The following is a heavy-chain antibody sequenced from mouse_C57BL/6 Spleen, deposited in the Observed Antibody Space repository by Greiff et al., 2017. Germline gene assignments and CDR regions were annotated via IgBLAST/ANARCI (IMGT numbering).Heavy chain of an antibody. Sequence: EVQLQESGGGLVKPGGSLKLSCAASGFTFSSYAMSWVRQTPEKRLEWVATISDGGSYTYYPDNVKGRFTISRDNAKNNLYLQMSHLKSEDTAMYYCARDRVLEDYFDYWGQGTTLTVSS. V-gene: IGHV5-4*01. CDR1: GFTFSSYA. J-gene: IGHJ2*01. CDR2: ISDGGSYT. CDR3: ARDRVLEDYFDY. D-gene: IGHD2-14*01.